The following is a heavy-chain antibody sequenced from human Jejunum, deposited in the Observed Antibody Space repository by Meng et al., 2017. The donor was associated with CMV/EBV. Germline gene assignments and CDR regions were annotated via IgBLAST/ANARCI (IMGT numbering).Heavy chain of an antibody. J-gene: IGHJ4*02. V-gene: IGHV3-7*01. Sequence: AWAASGFIFRNYWMSWARQAPGRGLGWVASMKTDGSEKYYVDSVKGRFTMSRDNAKNSLYLQMNSLRAEDTAVYYCARGNALDYWGLGTLVTVSS. CDR1: GFIFRNYW. CDR2: MKTDGSEK. CDR3: ARGNALDY.